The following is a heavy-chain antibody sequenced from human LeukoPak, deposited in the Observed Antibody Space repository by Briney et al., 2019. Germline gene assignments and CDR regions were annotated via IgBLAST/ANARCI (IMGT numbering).Heavy chain of an antibody. Sequence: KTSETLSLTCAVYGGSFSGYYWSWIRQPPGKGLEWIGEINHSGSTNYNPSLKSRVTISVDTSKNQFSLKLSSVTAADTAVYYCATGPIVVVVFDYWGQGTLVTVSS. D-gene: IGHD2-2*01. J-gene: IGHJ4*02. CDR2: INHSGST. V-gene: IGHV4-34*01. CDR1: GGSFSGYY. CDR3: ATGPIVVVVFDY.